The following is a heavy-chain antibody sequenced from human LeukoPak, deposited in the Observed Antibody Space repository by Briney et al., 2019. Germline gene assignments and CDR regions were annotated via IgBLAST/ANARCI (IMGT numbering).Heavy chain of an antibody. J-gene: IGHJ4*02. CDR2: IRGSGDST. Sequence: GGSLRLSCVVSGFTFSSYAMCWVRQAPGKGLEWVSAIRGSGDSTYYADSVKGRFTISRDNSKNTLYLQMNSLRAEDTAIYYCAKDTLTYDYGDHHHWGQGTLVTVSS. CDR3: AKDTLTYDYGDHHH. CDR1: GFTFSSYA. D-gene: IGHD4-17*01. V-gene: IGHV3-23*01.